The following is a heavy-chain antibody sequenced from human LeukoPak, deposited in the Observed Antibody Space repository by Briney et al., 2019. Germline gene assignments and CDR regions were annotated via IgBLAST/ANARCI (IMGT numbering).Heavy chain of an antibody. CDR2: IGGSGANI. V-gene: IGHV3-48*01. CDR3: ARAAAGRAYYHYGMDV. Sequence: GGSLRLSCVASEFTFSGYNMNWVRQAPGKGLEWVSHIGGSGANIYYADSVKGRFTISRDNSKNTLDLQMNSLRAEDTAVYYCARAAAGRAYYHYGMDVWGQGTTVTVSS. CDR1: EFTFSGYN. J-gene: IGHJ6*02. D-gene: IGHD6-13*01.